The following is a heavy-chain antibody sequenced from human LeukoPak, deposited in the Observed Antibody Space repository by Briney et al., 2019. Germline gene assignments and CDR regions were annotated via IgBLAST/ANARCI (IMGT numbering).Heavy chain of an antibody. J-gene: IGHJ4*02. Sequence: TGGSLRLSCAASGFTFSSYAMSWVRQAPGKGLEWVSAISGSGGSTYYADSVKGRFTISRDNSKNMLYLQMNSLRAEDTAVYYCAKDLMSGSYLRYFDYWGQGTLVTVSS. CDR2: ISGSGGST. D-gene: IGHD1-26*01. CDR3: AKDLMSGSYLRYFDY. V-gene: IGHV3-23*01. CDR1: GFTFSSYA.